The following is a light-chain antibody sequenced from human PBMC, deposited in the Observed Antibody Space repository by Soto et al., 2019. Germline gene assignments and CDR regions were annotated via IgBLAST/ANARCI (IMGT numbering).Light chain of an antibody. CDR1: QSVRTS. CDR3: QQRNVWHPIT. V-gene: IGKV3-11*01. Sequence: EVVLTQSPATLSLSPGERSTLSCMASQSVRTSLAWYQHKPCQAPRLVIYDASLRANGVPARFGGSGSGTDFTLTINSLEHEDFAVYYCQQRNVWHPITFGQGTRLEIK. CDR2: DAS. J-gene: IGKJ5*01.